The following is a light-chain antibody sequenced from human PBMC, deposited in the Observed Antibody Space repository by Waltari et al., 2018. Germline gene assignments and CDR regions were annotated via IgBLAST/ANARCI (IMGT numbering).Light chain of an antibody. V-gene: IGKV4-1*01. CDR1: QSVLYNSNGKNY. Sequence: DIVMTQSPDSLAVSLGERATINCKSSQSVLYNSNGKNYLAWYQQKPGQPPKLLIYWASTRQSGVHDRFSGSGSGTDVTLTINSLQAEDVAVYYCQQYYRSRTFGQGTKVEIK. J-gene: IGKJ1*01. CDR3: QQYYRSRT. CDR2: WAS.